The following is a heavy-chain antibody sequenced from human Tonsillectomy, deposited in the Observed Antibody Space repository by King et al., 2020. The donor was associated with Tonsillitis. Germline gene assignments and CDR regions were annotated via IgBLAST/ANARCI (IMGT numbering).Heavy chain of an antibody. Sequence: VQLQESGPGLVKPSETLSLTCTVSGGSISNYYWSWLRQPPGKGLEWIGYIYYSGSTNYNPSLKSRVTISVDTSKNQFSLKLNSVTAADTAVYYCARHKGGIPYYFDYWGQGTLVTVSS. CDR3: ARHKGGIPYYFDY. CDR2: IYYSGST. D-gene: IGHD3-10*01. CDR1: GGSISNYY. J-gene: IGHJ4*02. V-gene: IGHV4-59*08.